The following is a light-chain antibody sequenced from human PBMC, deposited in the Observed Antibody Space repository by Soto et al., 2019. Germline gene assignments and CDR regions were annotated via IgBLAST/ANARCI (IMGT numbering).Light chain of an antibody. CDR2: KAS. V-gene: IGKV1-5*03. J-gene: IGKJ4*01. Sequence: DSQMTQSPSTLSASVGDRVTITCRASQSVTTWLAWYQQKPGKAPKILISKASNLQSAVPSRFSASGSGTEFTLTISSLQPDDFGTYYCQQYDSDPLTFGGGTKVDIK. CDR3: QQYDSDPLT. CDR1: QSVTTW.